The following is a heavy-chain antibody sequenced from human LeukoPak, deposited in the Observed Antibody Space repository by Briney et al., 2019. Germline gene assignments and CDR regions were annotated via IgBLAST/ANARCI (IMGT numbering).Heavy chain of an antibody. Sequence: GASVKVSCKASGGTFSSYAISWVRQAPGQGLEWMGGIIPIFGTANYAQKFQGRVTITADESTSTAYMELSSLRSEDPAVYYCARGEPTARLWPYWGQGTLVTVSS. CDR2: IIPIFGTA. V-gene: IGHV1-69*13. CDR3: ARGEPTARLWPY. D-gene: IGHD5-18*01. J-gene: IGHJ4*02. CDR1: GGTFSSYA.